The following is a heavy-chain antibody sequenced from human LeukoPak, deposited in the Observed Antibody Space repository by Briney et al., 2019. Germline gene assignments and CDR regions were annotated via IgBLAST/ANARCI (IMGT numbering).Heavy chain of an antibody. CDR3: ARAPYCSGGGCYAPGFYYFDS. V-gene: IGHV3-7*03. CDR1: GFTFSDHW. D-gene: IGHD2-15*01. CDR2: INQHGTEK. J-gene: IGHJ4*02. Sequence: GGSLRLSCAASGFTFSDHWMSWVRQAPGKGLEWVANINQHGTEKYYVDSVKGRFTISGDNAKNSLYLQMNSLRADDTAVYYCARAPYCSGGGCYAPGFYYFDSWGQGTLVTVSS.